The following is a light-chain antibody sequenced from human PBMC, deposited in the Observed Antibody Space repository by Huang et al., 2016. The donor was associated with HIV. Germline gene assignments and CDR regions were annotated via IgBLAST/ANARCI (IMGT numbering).Light chain of an antibody. CDR3: LQHNTYPWT. CDR1: QGISNY. J-gene: IGKJ1*01. Sequence: DIQMTQSPSAMSASVGDRVTITCRASQGISNYLVWFQQKPGKGPKRLIYAASNLQSVVPSRFSGSGSGKEFTLTISSLQPEDFATYYCLQHNTYPWTFGQGTKVEIK. CDR2: AAS. V-gene: IGKV1-17*03.